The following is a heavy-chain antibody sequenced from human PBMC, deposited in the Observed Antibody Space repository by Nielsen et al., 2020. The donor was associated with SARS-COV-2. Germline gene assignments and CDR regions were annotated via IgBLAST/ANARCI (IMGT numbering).Heavy chain of an antibody. J-gene: IGHJ6*02. CDR3: ARGVELPHQPPAMDV. Sequence: GESLKISCAASGFTFDDYGMSWVRQAPGKGLEWVSLMYADASTYYADSVKGRFTISRHNAENTVYLQMNSLRTDDTAVYYCARGVELPHQPPAMDVWGQGTTVTVSS. CDR2: MYADAST. V-gene: IGHV3-53*04. D-gene: IGHD2-15*01. CDR1: GFTFDDYG.